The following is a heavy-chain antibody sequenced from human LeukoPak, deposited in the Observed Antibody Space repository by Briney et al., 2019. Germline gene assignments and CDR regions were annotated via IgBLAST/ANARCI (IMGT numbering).Heavy chain of an antibody. D-gene: IGHD3/OR15-3a*01. CDR2: INPNSGGT. J-gene: IGHJ3*02. V-gene: IGHV1-2*06. CDR3: ARVRRGTDHDAFDI. CDR1: GYTFTGYY. Sequence: GASVKVSCKASGYTFTGYYMHWVRQAPGQGLEWMGRINPNSGGTNYAQKFQGRVTMTRDTSISTAYMELSRLRSDDTAVYYCARVRRGTDHDAFDIWGQGTMVTVSS.